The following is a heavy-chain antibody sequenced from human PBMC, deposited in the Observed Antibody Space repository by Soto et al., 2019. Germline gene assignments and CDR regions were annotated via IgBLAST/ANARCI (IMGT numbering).Heavy chain of an antibody. CDR1: GYTFSNYD. CDR2: VNPNNGDT. V-gene: IGHV1-8*01. D-gene: IGHD3-10*01. CDR3: AKVSRKGSAIDFDY. Sequence: QVQLVQSGAELKKPGASVKVSCKASGYTFSNYDMNWVRQATGQGPEWIGWVNPNNGDTGYAQKFQGRVTLTTDISTTTADMELTSLRSDDTAIYYCAKVSRKGSAIDFDYWGQGTLITVSS. J-gene: IGHJ4*02.